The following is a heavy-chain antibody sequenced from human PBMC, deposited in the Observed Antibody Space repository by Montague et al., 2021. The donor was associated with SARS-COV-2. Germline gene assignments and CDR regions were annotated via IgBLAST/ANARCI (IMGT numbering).Heavy chain of an antibody. V-gene: IGHV6-1*01. CDR3: ARISVGSKYYFDF. Sequence: CSLSFSLFSRHIATWNWIRQSPSRGLEWLGRTYYRSKWYNDYAESVKSRITIDPDTSKHQFSLHLNSVTPEDTAVYYCARISVGSKYYFDFWGQGTLVTVSS. J-gene: IGHJ4*02. CDR1: FSLFSRHIAT. D-gene: IGHD4-11*01. CDR2: TYYRSKWYN.